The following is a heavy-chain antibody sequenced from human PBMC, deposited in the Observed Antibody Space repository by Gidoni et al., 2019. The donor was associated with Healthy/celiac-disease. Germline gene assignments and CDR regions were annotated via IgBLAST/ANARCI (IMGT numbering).Heavy chain of an antibody. V-gene: IGHV3-74*01. CDR3: ARGPPESVVVTAILVH. Sequence: EVQLVASGGGLVQPGGSLRLSCAASGFTFSSYWMHWVRQAPGKGLVWVSRINSDGSSTSYADSVKGRFTISRDNAKNTLYLQMNSLRAEDTAVYYCARGPPESVVVTAILVHWGQGTLVTVSS. D-gene: IGHD2-21*02. J-gene: IGHJ4*02. CDR2: INSDGSST. CDR1: GFTFSSYW.